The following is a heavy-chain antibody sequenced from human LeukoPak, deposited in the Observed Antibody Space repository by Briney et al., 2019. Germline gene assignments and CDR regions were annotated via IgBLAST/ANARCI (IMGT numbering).Heavy chain of an antibody. Sequence: ASVKVSCKASGYTFTGYYMHWVRQAPGQGLEWMGWINPNSGGTNYAQKFQGRVTMTRDMSISTAYMELSRLRSDDTAVYYCAREGYYDSSGFRYFFDYWGQGTLVTVSS. CDR2: INPNSGGT. V-gene: IGHV1-2*02. J-gene: IGHJ4*02. CDR3: AREGYYDSSGFRYFFDY. CDR1: GYTFTGYY. D-gene: IGHD3-22*01.